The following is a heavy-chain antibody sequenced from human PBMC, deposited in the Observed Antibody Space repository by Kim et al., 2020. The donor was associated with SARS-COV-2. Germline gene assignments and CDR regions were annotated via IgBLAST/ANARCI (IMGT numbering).Heavy chain of an antibody. Sequence: GRFTISRDNSKNTLYLQMNSLRAEDTAVYYCAKDSLYDILTGNPYYFDYWGQGTLVTVSS. D-gene: IGHD3-9*01. V-gene: IGHV3-23*01. J-gene: IGHJ4*02. CDR3: AKDSLYDILTGNPYYFDY.